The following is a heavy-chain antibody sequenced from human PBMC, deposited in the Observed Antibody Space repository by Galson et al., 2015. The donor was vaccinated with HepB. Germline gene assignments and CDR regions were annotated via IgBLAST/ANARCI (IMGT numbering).Heavy chain of an antibody. CDR1: GYTFTSYG. Sequence: SVKVSCKASGYTFTSYGISWVRQAPGQGLEWMGWISAYNGNTNYAQKLQGRVTMTTDTSTSTAYMELRSLRSDDTAVYYCARDRGRGYYYDSSGYYPLDYWGQGTLVTVSS. V-gene: IGHV1-18*04. D-gene: IGHD3-22*01. CDR3: ARDRGRGYYYDSSGYYPLDY. CDR2: ISAYNGNT. J-gene: IGHJ4*02.